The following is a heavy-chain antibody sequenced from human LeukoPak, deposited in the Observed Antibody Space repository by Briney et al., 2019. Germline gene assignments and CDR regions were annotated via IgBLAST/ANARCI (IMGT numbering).Heavy chain of an antibody. Sequence: GGSLRLSCAASGFTFSSYEMNWVRQAPGKGLEWVSYISSSGSTIYYADSVKGRFTISGDNAKNSLYLQMNSLRAEDTAVYYCARDITYYYDSSGYLDYWGQGTLVTVSS. CDR1: GFTFSSYE. CDR3: ARDITYYYDSSGYLDY. CDR2: ISSSGSTI. D-gene: IGHD3-22*01. J-gene: IGHJ4*02. V-gene: IGHV3-48*03.